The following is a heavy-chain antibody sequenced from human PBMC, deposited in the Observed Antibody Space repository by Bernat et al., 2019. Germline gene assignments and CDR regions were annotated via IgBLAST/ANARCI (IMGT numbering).Heavy chain of an antibody. CDR3: ARDGALYSGNYYLED. CDR1: GFTFSSYI. J-gene: IGHJ4*02. V-gene: IGHV3-48*01. D-gene: IGHD1-26*01. CDR2: ITTSTST. Sequence: EVRLVESGGGLVPPGGSLRLSCSASGFTFSSYILPWVRQAPGKGLEWVSYITTSTSTHYADSVKGRFTISRDNAKNSLYLQMNSLRADDTAIYYCARDGALYSGNYYLEDWGQGTQVTVSS.